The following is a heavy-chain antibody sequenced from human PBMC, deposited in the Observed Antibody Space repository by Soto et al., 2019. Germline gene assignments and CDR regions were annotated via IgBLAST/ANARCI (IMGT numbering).Heavy chain of an antibody. D-gene: IGHD1-20*01. CDR2: IIPIFGTA. V-gene: IGHV1-69*12. CDR1: GGTFSSYA. J-gene: IGHJ6*04. CDR3: ASRLTGSPNYYFCMDV. Sequence: QVQLVQSGAEVKKPGSSVKVSCKASGGTFSSYAINWVRQDPGQGLEWMGGIIPIFGTADYAQKFQGRVTITADESTSTAYMDLSSLRSEDTAVYYCASRLTGSPNYYFCMDVWGKGTTVTVSS.